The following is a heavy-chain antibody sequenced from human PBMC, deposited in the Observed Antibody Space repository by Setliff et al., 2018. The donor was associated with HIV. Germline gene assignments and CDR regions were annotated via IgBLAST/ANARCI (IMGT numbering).Heavy chain of an antibody. J-gene: IGHJ4*02. D-gene: IGHD6-19*01. CDR3: ARTLYSSFSSFDY. V-gene: IGHV4-59*01. CDR1: GGSISSYY. Sequence: PSETLSLTCTVSGGSISSYYWSWIRQPPGKGLEWIGYIYYSGSTNYNPSLKSRVTISVDTSKNQFSLKLSSVTAADTAVYYCARTLYSSFSSFDYWGQGTLVTVSS. CDR2: IYYSGST.